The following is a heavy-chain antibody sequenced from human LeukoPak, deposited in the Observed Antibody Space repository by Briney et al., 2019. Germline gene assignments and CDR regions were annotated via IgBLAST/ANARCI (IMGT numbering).Heavy chain of an antibody. CDR1: GGSISSYY. Sequence: PSETLSLTCTVSGGSISSYYWSWIRQPPGKGLEWIGYIYYSGSTNYNPSLKSRVTISVDTSKNQFPLKLSSVTAADTAVYYCARSPNYYGSGSYYNGPKDYYYYGMDVWGQGTTVTVSS. CDR3: ARSPNYYGSGSYYNGPKDYYYYGMDV. D-gene: IGHD3-10*01. CDR2: IYYSGST. J-gene: IGHJ6*02. V-gene: IGHV4-59*01.